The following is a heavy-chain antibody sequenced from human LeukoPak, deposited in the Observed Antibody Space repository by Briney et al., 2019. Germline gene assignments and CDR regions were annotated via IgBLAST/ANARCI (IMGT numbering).Heavy chain of an antibody. D-gene: IGHD2-2*01. CDR3: VRGTSSFYYYYYAMDV. J-gene: IGHJ6*02. V-gene: IGHV3-7*03. CDR1: GFTFSSYA. CDR2: IKQDGSEK. Sequence: GGSLRLSCAASGFTFSSYAMSWVRQAPGKGLEWVANIKQDGSEKYYVDSVKGRFTISRDNAKNSLYLQMNSLRAEDTAVFYCVRGTSSFYYYYYAMDVWGQGTTVTVSS.